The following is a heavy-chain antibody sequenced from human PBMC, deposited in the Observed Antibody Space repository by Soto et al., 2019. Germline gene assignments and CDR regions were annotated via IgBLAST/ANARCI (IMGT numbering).Heavy chain of an antibody. CDR3: ARGPRLHLGELSLAGAFDI. V-gene: IGHV3-72*01. CDR2: TRNKANSYTT. J-gene: IGHJ3*02. D-gene: IGHD3-16*02. CDR1: GFTFSDHY. Sequence: GGSLRLSCAASGFTFSDHYMDWVRQAPGKGLEWVGRTRNKANSYTTEYAASVKGRFTISRDDSKNSLYLQMNSLKTEDTAVYYCARGPRLHLGELSLAGAFDIWGQGTMVTVSS.